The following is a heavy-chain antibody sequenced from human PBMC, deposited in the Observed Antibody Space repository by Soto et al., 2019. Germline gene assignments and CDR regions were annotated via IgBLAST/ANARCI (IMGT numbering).Heavy chain of an antibody. CDR3: VRVKETSGWGAFDY. D-gene: IGHD6-19*01. CDR2: INGDGSVT. V-gene: IGHV3-74*01. J-gene: IGHJ4*02. Sequence: EVQLVESGGGLVQPGGSLRLSCTASGFTFSWFWIHWVRQAPGKGLVWVSRINGDGSVTNYADSVKGRVTNSRDNAKKTLYLQRNSLRVEDTAVYYCVRVKETSGWGAFDYWGKGTLFTVSS. CDR1: GFTFSWFW.